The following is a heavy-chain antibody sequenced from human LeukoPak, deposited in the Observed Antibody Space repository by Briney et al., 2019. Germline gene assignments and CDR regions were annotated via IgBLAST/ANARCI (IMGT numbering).Heavy chain of an antibody. J-gene: IGHJ3*02. CDR3: ARELGVGVIGDAFDI. Sequence: GGSLRLSCAVSGFTLGSYWMHWVRQAPGQGLAWVSRVNTDGSSTTYAESVKGRFTISKDNAKNALYLQMNGLRAEDTAVYYCARELGVGVIGDAFDIWGQGTVVAVSS. D-gene: IGHD3-22*01. V-gene: IGHV3-74*01. CDR1: GFTLGSYW. CDR2: VNTDGSST.